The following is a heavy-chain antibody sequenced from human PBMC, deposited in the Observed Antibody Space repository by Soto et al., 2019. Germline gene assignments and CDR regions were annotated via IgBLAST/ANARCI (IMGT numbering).Heavy chain of an antibody. Sequence: SLRLSCGASGFTFSSYAMSWVRQAPGKGREWVSAISGSGGSTYYADSVKGRFTISRDNSKNTLYLQMNSLRAADTAVYYCARVPNTIVVVIAFSRRAFDIWGQGTMVTVS. CDR3: ARVPNTIVVVIAFSRRAFDI. V-gene: IGHV3-23*01. CDR1: GFTFSSYA. D-gene: IGHD2-21*01. CDR2: ISGSGGST. J-gene: IGHJ3*02.